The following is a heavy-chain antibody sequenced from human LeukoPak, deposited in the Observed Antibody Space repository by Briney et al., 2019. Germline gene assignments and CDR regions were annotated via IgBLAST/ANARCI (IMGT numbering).Heavy chain of an antibody. CDR2: IYYSGST. V-gene: IGHV4-61*05. Sequence: PSETLSLTCTVSGGSISSSSYYWGWIRQPPGKGLEWIGYIYYSGSTNYNPSLKSRVTISVDTSKNQFSLKLSSVTAADTAVYYCAGWYSSSEGSYFDYWGQGTLVTVSS. J-gene: IGHJ4*02. D-gene: IGHD6-6*01. CDR1: GGSISSSSYY. CDR3: AGWYSSSEGSYFDY.